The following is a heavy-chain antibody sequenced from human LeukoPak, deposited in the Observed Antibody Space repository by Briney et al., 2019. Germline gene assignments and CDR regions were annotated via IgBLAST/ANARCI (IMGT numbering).Heavy chain of an antibody. CDR3: ARGRFVLDYYRFDY. CDR1: GYTFTSYY. D-gene: IGHD3-22*01. CDR2: LNPSGGGT. Sequence: ASVKVSCKASGYTFTSYYMHWVRQAPGQGLEWMGMLNPSGGGTTYAQKFQGRVTMTRDTSTSTVYMELSSPRSEDTAVYYCARGRFVLDYYRFDYWGQGTLVTVSS. V-gene: IGHV1-46*01. J-gene: IGHJ4*02.